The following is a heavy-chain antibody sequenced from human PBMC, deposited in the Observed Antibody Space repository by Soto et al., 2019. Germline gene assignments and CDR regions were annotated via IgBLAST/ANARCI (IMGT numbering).Heavy chain of an antibody. J-gene: IGHJ4*02. CDR3: AKDIAVAGHRDEDY. CDR2: ISYDGSNK. Sequence: QVHLVESGGGVVQPGRSLRLSCAASGFTFSSYGMHWVRQAPGQGLEWVAVISYDGSNKYYADSVKGRFTISRDNSKNTLYLQMTSLRAEDTAVYYCAKDIAVAGHRDEDYWGQGTLVTVSS. D-gene: IGHD6-19*01. CDR1: GFTFSSYG. V-gene: IGHV3-30*18.